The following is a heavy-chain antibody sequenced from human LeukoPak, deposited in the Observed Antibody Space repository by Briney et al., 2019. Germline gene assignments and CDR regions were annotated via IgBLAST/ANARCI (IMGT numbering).Heavy chain of an antibody. D-gene: IGHD5-18*01. V-gene: IGHV4-30-4*01. CDR3: AREESGYSYGLAFDI. J-gene: IGHJ3*02. CDR1: GGSISSGDYY. Sequence: SQTLSLTCTVSGGSISSGDYYCSWIRQPPGRGLEWIGYIYYSGSTYYNPSLKSRVTISVDTSKNQFSLKLSSVTAADTAVYYCAREESGYSYGLAFDIWGQGTMVTVSS. CDR2: IYYSGST.